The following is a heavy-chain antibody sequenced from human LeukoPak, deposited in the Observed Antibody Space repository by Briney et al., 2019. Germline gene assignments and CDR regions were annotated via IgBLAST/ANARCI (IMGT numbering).Heavy chain of an antibody. V-gene: IGHV3-30*18. Sequence: GGSLRISCAASGFTFSSYGMHWVRQAPGKGLEWVAVISYDGSNKYYADSVKGRFTISRDNSKNTLYLQMNSLRAEDTAVYYCAKVLVYGTPYYGMDVWGQGTTVTVSS. CDR2: ISYDGSNK. CDR1: GFTFSSYG. CDR3: AKVLVYGTPYYGMDV. J-gene: IGHJ6*02. D-gene: IGHD1-20*01.